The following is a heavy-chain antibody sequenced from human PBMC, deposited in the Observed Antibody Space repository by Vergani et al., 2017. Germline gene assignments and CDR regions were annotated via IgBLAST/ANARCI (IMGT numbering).Heavy chain of an antibody. CDR1: GSTVSGNY. CDR2: IYSGDET. J-gene: IGHJ5*02. CDR3: ARENYYSSGTYFDP. D-gene: IGHD3-10*01. Sequence: ELQLVESGGGLVQPGGSLRLSCAASGSTVSGNYMTWVRQARGKGLEWVSYIYSGDETYYADSVKGRVTISRDTSKNTLHLQINNLRVEDTAVYYCARENYYSSGTYFDPWGQGTLVTVSS. V-gene: IGHV3-66*02.